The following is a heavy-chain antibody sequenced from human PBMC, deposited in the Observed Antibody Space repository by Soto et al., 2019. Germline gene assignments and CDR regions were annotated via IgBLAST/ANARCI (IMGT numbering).Heavy chain of an antibody. CDR1: GFTFSSYA. Sequence: GSLRLSCAASGFTFSSYAMSWVRQAPGKGLEWVSAISGSDGSTYYADSVKGRFTISRDNSKNTLYLQMNSLRAEDTAVYYCAKDRNYPRDQFHYWGQGTLVTVSS. CDR3: AKDRNYPRDQFHY. J-gene: IGHJ4*02. V-gene: IGHV3-23*01. CDR2: ISGSDGST. D-gene: IGHD1-7*01.